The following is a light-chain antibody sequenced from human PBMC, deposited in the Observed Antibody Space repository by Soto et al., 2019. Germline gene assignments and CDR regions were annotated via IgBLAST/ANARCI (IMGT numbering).Light chain of an antibody. CDR3: QHYNSYPLT. J-gene: IGKJ1*01. V-gene: IGKV1-5*03. Sequence: DIQMTQSPSTLSASVGDRVTITCRASQSISSWLAWYQQKPGQAPKLLIYKASSIESGVPSRFSGSGSGTEFPLTISSLQPDDFAAYSCQHYNSYPLTFGQGTKVEIK. CDR2: KAS. CDR1: QSISSW.